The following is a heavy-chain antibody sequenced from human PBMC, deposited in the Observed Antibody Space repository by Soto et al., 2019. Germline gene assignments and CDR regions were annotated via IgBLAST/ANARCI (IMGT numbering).Heavy chain of an antibody. J-gene: IGHJ5*02. CDR2: IIPIFGTA. CDR3: ATEGAGYCSSTSCYAGSGWFDP. Sequence: QVQLVQSGAEVKKPGSSVKVSCKASGGTFSSYAISWVRQAPGQGLEWMGGIIPIFGTANYAQKFQGRVTITADDSTSTAYMELSSLRSEDTAVYYCATEGAGYCSSTSCYAGSGWFDPWGQGTLVTVSS. CDR1: GGTFSSYA. D-gene: IGHD2-2*01. V-gene: IGHV1-69*01.